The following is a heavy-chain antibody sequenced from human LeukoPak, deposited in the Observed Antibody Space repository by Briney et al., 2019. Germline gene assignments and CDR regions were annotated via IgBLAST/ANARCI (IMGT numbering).Heavy chain of an antibody. Sequence: GGSLRLSCAASGFTFSSYAMSWVRQAPGKGLEWVSGISGSGGSTYYADSVKGRFTISRDNSKNTLYLQMNSLRAEDTAVYYCAKVDSSSWYEDYWGQGTLVTVSS. CDR3: AKVDSSSWYEDY. CDR2: ISGSGGST. J-gene: IGHJ4*02. D-gene: IGHD6-13*01. CDR1: GFTFSSYA. V-gene: IGHV3-23*01.